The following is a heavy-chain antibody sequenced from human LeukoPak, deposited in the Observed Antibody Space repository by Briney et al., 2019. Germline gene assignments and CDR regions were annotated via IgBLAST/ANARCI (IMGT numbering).Heavy chain of an antibody. CDR2: INSDGSTT. CDR3: AGIWQYFDY. D-gene: IGHD1-14*01. V-gene: IGHV3-74*01. Sequence: PGGSLRLSCVGSEFTFTNYWMHWVRQAPGEGLVWVSHINSDGSTTSYADSVKGRFTISRDNAKSTLYLQMNSLRAEDTAVYYCAGIWQYFDYWGQGTLVTVSS. CDR1: EFTFTNYW. J-gene: IGHJ4*02.